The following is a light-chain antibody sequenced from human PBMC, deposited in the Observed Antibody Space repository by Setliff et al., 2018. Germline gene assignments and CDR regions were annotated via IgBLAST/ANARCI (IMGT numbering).Light chain of an antibody. V-gene: IGLV2-14*03. CDR2: GVS. J-gene: IGLJ1*01. Sequence: QSALTQPASVSGSPGQSITISCSGTSSDVGSYDLVSWYQQHPGKAPKLIIYGVSDRPSGVSSRFSGSKSGNTAYLTISGLQTEDEAEYSCNAYASDTTDVFGSGTKVTV. CDR3: NAYASDTTDV. CDR1: SSDVGSYDL.